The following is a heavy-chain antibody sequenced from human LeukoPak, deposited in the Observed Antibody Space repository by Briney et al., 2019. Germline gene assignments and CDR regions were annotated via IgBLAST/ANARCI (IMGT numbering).Heavy chain of an antibody. Sequence: GGSLRLSCAASGFTFSNAWMSWVRQAPGKGLEWVGRIKSKTDGGTTDYAAPVKGRFTISRDDSKNTLYLQMNSLKTEDTAVYYCTTDWTFGELSPDYWGQGTLVTVSS. CDR2: IKSKTDGGTT. D-gene: IGHD3-10*01. J-gene: IGHJ4*02. CDR1: GFTFSNAW. V-gene: IGHV3-15*01. CDR3: TTDWTFGELSPDY.